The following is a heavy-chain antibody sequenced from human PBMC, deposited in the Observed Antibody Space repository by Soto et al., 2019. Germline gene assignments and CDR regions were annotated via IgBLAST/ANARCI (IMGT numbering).Heavy chain of an antibody. CDR2: IKSKADGGTT. CDR3: TRIRSSSWSDY. V-gene: IGHV3-15*07. J-gene: IGHJ4*01. Sequence: EVQLVESGGGLVKAGGSLRLSCAVSGFTFNNAWMNWVRQAPGKGLEWVGRIKSKADGGTTDYAAPVKGRFTISREDSENMLYLQMNSRKIEDTAVYYCTRIRSSSWSDYWGHGALVTVSS. D-gene: IGHD6-13*01. CDR1: GFTFNNAW.